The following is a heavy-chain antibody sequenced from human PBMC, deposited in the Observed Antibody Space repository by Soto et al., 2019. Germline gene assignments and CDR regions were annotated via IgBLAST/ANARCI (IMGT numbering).Heavy chain of an antibody. D-gene: IGHD1-26*01. CDR1: GFTFSSYG. V-gene: IGHV3-30*18. CDR2: ISYDGSNK. J-gene: IGHJ4*02. CDR3: AKGRISLATEFDY. Sequence: GGSLRLSCAASGFTFSSYGMHWVRQAPGKGLEWVAVISYDGSNKYYADSVKGRFTISRDNSKNTLYLQMNSLRAEDTAVYYCAKGRISLATEFDYWGQGTLVTVS.